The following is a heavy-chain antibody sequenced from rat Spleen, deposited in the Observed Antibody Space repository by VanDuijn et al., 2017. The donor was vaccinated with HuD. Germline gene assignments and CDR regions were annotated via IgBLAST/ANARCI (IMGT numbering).Heavy chain of an antibody. CDR1: GFTFSDYN. V-gene: IGHV5-7*01. CDR3: ARLEVYVFAY. J-gene: IGHJ3*01. D-gene: IGHD1-11*01. Sequence: EVQLVESGGGLVQPGRSLKLSCAASGFTFSDYNMAWVRQAPKKGLEWVATISYDGSSTYYRDSVKGRFTISRDNAKSTLYLQMDSLRSEDTATDYCARLEVYVFAYWGQGTLVTVSS. CDR2: ISYDGSST.